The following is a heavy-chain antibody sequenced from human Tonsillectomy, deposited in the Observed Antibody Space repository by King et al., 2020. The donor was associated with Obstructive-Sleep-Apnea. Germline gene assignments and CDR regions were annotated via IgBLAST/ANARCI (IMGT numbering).Heavy chain of an antibody. CDR3: AKDHGYSGAQYYFDY. Sequence: VQLVESGGGVVQPGGSLRLSCAASGFTFSNFAMHWVRQAPGKGLEWVAVISHDGTSKYYADSVKGRFTISRDSSKNTLFLQMNSLRAEDTAVYYCAKDHGYSGAQYYFDYWGQGTLVTVSS. J-gene: IGHJ4*02. CDR2: ISHDGTSK. D-gene: IGHD6-25*01. CDR1: GFTFSNFA. V-gene: IGHV3-30*18.